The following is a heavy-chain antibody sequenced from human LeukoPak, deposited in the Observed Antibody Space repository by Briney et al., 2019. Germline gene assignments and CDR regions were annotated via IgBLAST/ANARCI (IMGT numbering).Heavy chain of an antibody. CDR2: IWHDGSNE. V-gene: IGHV3-33*01. CDR1: GFTFSNYG. D-gene: IGHD5-24*01. J-gene: IGHJ4*02. Sequence: GGSLRLSCAASGFTFSNYGMYWVRQAPGKGLEWVAVIWHDGSNEYYTDSVMGRFTVSRDNSENTLYLQMNSLRAEDTAVYYCARLQTRTIDYWGQGALVTVSS. CDR3: ARLQTRTIDY.